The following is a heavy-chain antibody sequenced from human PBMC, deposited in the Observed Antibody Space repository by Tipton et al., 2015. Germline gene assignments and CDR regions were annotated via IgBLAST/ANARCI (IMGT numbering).Heavy chain of an antibody. D-gene: IGHD5-24*01. CDR2: IYYLGST. CDR3: ARDLEHGMDV. CDR1: GDSIHKYY. V-gene: IGHV4-59*01. Sequence: TLSLTCTVSGDSIHKYYLTWIRQPPGKGLEWIGYIYYLGSTHYNPSLKSRVSISLDTSKNHFSLSLTSVTAADTAIYYCARDLEHGMDVGGQGPTVPVSS. J-gene: IGHJ6*02.